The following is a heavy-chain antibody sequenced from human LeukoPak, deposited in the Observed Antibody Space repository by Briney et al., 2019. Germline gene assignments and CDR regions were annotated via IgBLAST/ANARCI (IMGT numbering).Heavy chain of an antibody. V-gene: IGHV1-46*01. CDR2: IYPRDGST. CDR3: ARDQEGFDY. Sequence: ASVKVSCKVSGYTLTELSMHWVRQAPGQGLEWMGMIYPRDGSTSYAQKFQGRVTVTRDTSTSTVHMELSGLRSEGTAVYYCARDQEGFDYWGQGTLVTVSS. CDR1: GYTLTELS. J-gene: IGHJ4*02.